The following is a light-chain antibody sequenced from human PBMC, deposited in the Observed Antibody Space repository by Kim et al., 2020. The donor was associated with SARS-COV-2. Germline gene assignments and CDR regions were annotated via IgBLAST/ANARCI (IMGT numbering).Light chain of an antibody. CDR2: AAS. J-gene: IGKJ1*01. CDR1: QGVSSY. V-gene: IGKV1-8*01. Sequence: IRITQSPSSLSASTGDRVTITCRASQGVSSYLAWHQQKPGKAPKLLIYAASTLQSGVPSRFSGSGSGTDFTLTISCLQSEDFATYYCQQYYSYPPTFGQGTKVDIK. CDR3: QQYYSYPPT.